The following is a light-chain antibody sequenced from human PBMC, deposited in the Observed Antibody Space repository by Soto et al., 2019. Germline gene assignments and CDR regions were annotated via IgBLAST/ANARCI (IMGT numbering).Light chain of an antibody. CDR1: QSVSSSY. V-gene: IGKV3-15*01. CDR2: GAS. J-gene: IGKJ4*01. Sequence: DIVLTQSPGTLSLSPGERATLSCRASQSVSSSYLAWYQQKPGQAPRLLIHGASTRATGIPARFSGSGSGTEFTLTISSLQSEDFAVYYCQQYNNWPVFGGGTKVDIK. CDR3: QQYNNWPV.